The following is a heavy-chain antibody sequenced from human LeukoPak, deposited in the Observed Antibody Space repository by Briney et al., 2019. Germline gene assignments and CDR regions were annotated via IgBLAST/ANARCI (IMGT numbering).Heavy chain of an antibody. D-gene: IGHD3-3*01. Sequence: GGSLRLSCAASGFTFSSYTMSWVRQAPGKGLEWVSSINWNGDSTGYADSVKGRFTISRDNAKNSLYLQMNSLRAEDTAFYYCARDQDDFWSGRDCPADYWGQGTLVTVFS. V-gene: IGHV3-20*04. CDR1: GFTFSSYT. CDR3: ARDQDDFWSGRDCPADY. J-gene: IGHJ4*02. CDR2: INWNGDST.